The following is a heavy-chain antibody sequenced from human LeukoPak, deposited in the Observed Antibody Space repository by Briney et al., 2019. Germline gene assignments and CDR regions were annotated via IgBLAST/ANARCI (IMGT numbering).Heavy chain of an antibody. V-gene: IGHV3-23*01. CDR1: GFTFSSYA. CDR3: AKVISGVEYPDWYYGMDV. Sequence: GGSLRLSCAASGFTFSSYAMSWVRQAPGKGLEWVSAISGSGGSTYYADSVKGRFTISRDNSKNTLYLQMNSLRAEDTAVYYCAKVISGVEYPDWYYGMDVWGQGTTVTVSS. CDR2: ISGSGGST. J-gene: IGHJ6*02. D-gene: IGHD2-2*01.